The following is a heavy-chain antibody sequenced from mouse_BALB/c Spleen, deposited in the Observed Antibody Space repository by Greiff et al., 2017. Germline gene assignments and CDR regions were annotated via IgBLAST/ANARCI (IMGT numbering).Heavy chain of an antibody. V-gene: IGHV14-4*02. Sequence: EVKLVESGAELVKPGASVKLSCTASGFNIKDYYMHWVKQRPEQGLEWIGWIDPENGDTEYAPKFQGKATMTADTSSNTAYLQLSSLTSEDTAVYYCNYYGSSYYAMDYWGQGTSVTVSS. CDR2: IDPENGDT. CDR1: GFNIKDYY. J-gene: IGHJ4*01. D-gene: IGHD1-1*01. CDR3: NYYGSSYYAMDY.